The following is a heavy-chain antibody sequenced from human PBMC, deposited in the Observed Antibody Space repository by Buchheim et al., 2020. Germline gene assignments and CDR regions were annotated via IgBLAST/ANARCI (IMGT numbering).Heavy chain of an antibody. J-gene: IGHJ6*02. CDR3: AKDMTWNFYYGMDV. CDR1: GFKFNDYA. Sequence: EVHLVESGGDLVQPGRSLRLSCVGSGFKFNDYAMHWVRQAPGKGLEWVSGIGWDSGSLGYADSVKGRFTISRDNAKNDLYLPMNSLRAEDTALYYCAKDMTWNFYYGMDVWGQGTT. CDR2: IGWDSGSL. V-gene: IGHV3-9*01.